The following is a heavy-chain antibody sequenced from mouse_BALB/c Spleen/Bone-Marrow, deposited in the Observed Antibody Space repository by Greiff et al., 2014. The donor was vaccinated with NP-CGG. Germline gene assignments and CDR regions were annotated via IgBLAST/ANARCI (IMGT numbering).Heavy chain of an antibody. CDR1: GYSITSGYF. V-gene: IGHV3-6*02. Sequence: VQLQQSGPGLVKPSQSLSLTCSVTGYSITSGYFWNWIRQFPGNKVEWMGYISYDGSNNYNPSLKNRISITRDTSKDQFFLKLNAVTTEDTATNYCARDLLWSYWGQGTSVTVSS. J-gene: IGHJ4*01. D-gene: IGHD2-1*01. CDR3: ARDLLWSY. CDR2: ISYDGSN.